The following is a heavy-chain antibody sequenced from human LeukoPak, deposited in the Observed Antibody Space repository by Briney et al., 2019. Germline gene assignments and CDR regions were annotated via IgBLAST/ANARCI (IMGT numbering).Heavy chain of an antibody. D-gene: IGHD5-12*01. CDR3: ARGRVATYYYYGMDV. CDR2: IYYSGST. V-gene: IGHV4-59*01. Sequence: SETLSLTCTVSGGSISSYYWSWIRQPPGKGLEWIGYIYYSGSTNYNPSLKSRVTISVDTSKNQFSLKLSSVTAADTAVYYCARGRVATYYYYGMDVWGQGTTVTVSS. J-gene: IGHJ6*02. CDR1: GGSISSYY.